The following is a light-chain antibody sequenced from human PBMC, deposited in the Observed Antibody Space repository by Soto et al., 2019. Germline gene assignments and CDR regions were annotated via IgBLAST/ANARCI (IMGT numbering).Light chain of an antibody. CDR2: DVS. CDR1: SSDIGGYNY. V-gene: IGLV2-14*03. Sequence: QSVLTQPASVSGSLGQSITISCTGTSSDIGGYNYVSWYQQHPDKAPKLVIYDVSSRPSGVSNRFSGSKSGNTASLTISGLQTEDEADYYCSSYTSSRTLVFGGGTNLTVL. J-gene: IGLJ2*01. CDR3: SSYTSSRTLV.